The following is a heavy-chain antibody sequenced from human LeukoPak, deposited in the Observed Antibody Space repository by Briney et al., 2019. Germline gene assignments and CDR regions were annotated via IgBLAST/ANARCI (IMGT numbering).Heavy chain of an antibody. J-gene: IGHJ4*02. D-gene: IGHD3-22*01. CDR2: ISWNSSSI. CDR1: GFTFDDYA. V-gene: IGHV3-9*01. Sequence: PGGSLRLSCAASGFTFDDYAMHWVRQAPGKGLEWVSGISWNSSSIGYADSVKGRFTITRDNAKNSLYLQMNSLRAEDTALYYCAKDRGPSSGYSLPDYWGQGTLVTVSS. CDR3: AKDRGPSSGYSLPDY.